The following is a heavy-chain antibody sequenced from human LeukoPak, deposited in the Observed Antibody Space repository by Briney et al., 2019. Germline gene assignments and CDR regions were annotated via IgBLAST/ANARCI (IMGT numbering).Heavy chain of an antibody. CDR2: INHSGST. D-gene: IGHD3-10*01. V-gene: IGHV4-34*01. CDR1: GGSFSGYY. Sequence: SETLSLTCAVYGGSFSGYYWSWIRQPPGKGLEWIGEINHSGSTKYNPSLKSRVTISVDTSKNQFSLKLSSVTAADTAVYYCVRGWSPLVPDKVAMDVWGKGTTVTVSS. J-gene: IGHJ6*04. CDR3: VRGWSPLVPDKVAMDV.